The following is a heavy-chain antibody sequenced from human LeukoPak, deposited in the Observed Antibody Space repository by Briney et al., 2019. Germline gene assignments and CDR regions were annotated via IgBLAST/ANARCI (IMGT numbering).Heavy chain of an antibody. CDR2: IYYSGST. V-gene: IGHV4-39*01. D-gene: IGHD3-3*01. CDR3: ASLHYDFWSGYYKGGDY. J-gene: IGHJ4*02. CDR1: GGSISSSSYY. Sequence: SETLSLTCTVSGGSISSSSYYWGWIRQPPGKGLEWIGSIYYSGSTYYNPSLKSRVTISVDTSKNQFSLKLSSVTAADTAVYYCASLHYDFWSGYYKGGDYWGQGTLVTVSS.